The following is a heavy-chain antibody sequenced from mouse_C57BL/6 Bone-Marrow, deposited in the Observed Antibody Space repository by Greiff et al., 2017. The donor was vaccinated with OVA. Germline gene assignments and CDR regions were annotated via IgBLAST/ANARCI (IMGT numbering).Heavy chain of an antibody. V-gene: IGHV5-6*02. CDR1: GFTFSSYG. Sequence: DVKLVESGGDLVKPGGSLKLSCAASGFTFSSYGMSWVRQTPDKRLEWVATISSGGSYTYYPDSVKGRFTISRDNAKNTLYLQMSSLKSEDTAMYYCARYGKEDYWGQGTTLTVSS. D-gene: IGHD2-10*02. CDR3: ARYGKEDY. CDR2: ISSGGSYT. J-gene: IGHJ2*01.